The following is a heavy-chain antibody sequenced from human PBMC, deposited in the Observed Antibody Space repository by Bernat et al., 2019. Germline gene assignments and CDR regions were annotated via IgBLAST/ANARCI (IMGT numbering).Heavy chain of an antibody. J-gene: IGHJ5*02. Sequence: QVQVVESGEGLVKPVGSLRLSCAASVFTFSDYYMSWIRHAQGKWLEWVSYISGSGGYTNYADSVKGRFTIPRDNAKKSLYLQMNSLRAEDTAVYYCARDYYGSGSYGWFDPWGQGTLVTVSS. D-gene: IGHD3-10*01. V-gene: IGHV3-11*05. CDR2: ISGSGGYT. CDR1: VFTFSDYY. CDR3: ARDYYGSGSYGWFDP.